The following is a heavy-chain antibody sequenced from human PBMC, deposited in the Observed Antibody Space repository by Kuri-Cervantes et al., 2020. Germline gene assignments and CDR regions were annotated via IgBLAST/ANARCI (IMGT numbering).Heavy chain of an antibody. Sequence: LSLTCAASGFTFSNCWMNWVRQAPGKGLEWVATIKQDGSETYYLDSLRGRFTISRDNAKNSLFLQMNSLRAEDTAVYYCARDGRGSDSRFHWFDPWGQGTMVTVSS. V-gene: IGHV3-7*01. CDR2: IKQDGSET. J-gene: IGHJ5*02. CDR1: GFTFSNCW. CDR3: ARDGRGSDSRFHWFDP. D-gene: IGHD1-26*01.